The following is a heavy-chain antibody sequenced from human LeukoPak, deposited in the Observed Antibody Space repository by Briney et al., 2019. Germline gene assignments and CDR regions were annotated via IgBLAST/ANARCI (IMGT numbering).Heavy chain of an antibody. CDR1: GFTFSSYE. D-gene: IGHD3-22*01. J-gene: IGHJ6*04. CDR2: ISSSGSTI. CDR3: AGQGLNYYYGMDV. V-gene: IGHV3-48*03. Sequence: GGSLRLSCAASGFTFSSYEMNWVRQAPGKGLEWVSYISSSGSTIYYADSVKGRFTIPRDNAKNSLYLQMDSLRAEDTAVYYCAGQGLNYYYGMDVWGKGTTVTVSS.